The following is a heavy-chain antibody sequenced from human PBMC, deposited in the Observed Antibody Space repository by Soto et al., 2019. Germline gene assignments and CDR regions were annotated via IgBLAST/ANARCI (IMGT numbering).Heavy chain of an antibody. Sequence: GGSLRLSCAASGFTFSSYWMHWVRQAPGKGLVWVSLINTDGTSTSYADSVKGRFTISRDNAKNTLYLQMNSLRAEDTAVYYCARYIAARPSGMDVWGQGTTVTVSS. CDR1: GFTFSSYW. CDR3: ARYIAARPSGMDV. CDR2: INTDGTST. D-gene: IGHD6-6*01. V-gene: IGHV3-74*01. J-gene: IGHJ6*02.